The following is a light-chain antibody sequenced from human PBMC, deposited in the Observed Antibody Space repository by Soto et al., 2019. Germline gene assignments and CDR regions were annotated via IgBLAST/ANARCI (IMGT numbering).Light chain of an antibody. CDR1: QSVSSS. CDR2: GAS. CDR3: QQYNNWLRT. J-gene: IGKJ5*01. V-gene: IGKV3-15*01. Sequence: EIVMTQSPATLSVSPGERATLSCRASQSVSSSLAWYQQKPGQAPRLLIYGASTRATGIPAMFSGSGSGTEFTLTISSLQSEDFAVYYCQQYNNWLRTFGQGTRLEIK.